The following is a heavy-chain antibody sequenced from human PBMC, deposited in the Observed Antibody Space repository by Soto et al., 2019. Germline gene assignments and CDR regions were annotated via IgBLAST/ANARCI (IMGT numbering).Heavy chain of an antibody. D-gene: IGHD6-13*01. V-gene: IGHV4-59*08. CDR2: IYYSGST. Sequence: PSETLSLTCAVYGGSGGSFSGYYWSWIRQPPGKGLEWIGYIYYSGSTNYNPSLKSRVTISVDTSKNQFSLKLSSVTAADTAVYYCARHDPYSSSWSPADYYYGMDVWGQGTTVTVSS. J-gene: IGHJ6*02. CDR3: ARHDPYSSSWSPADYYYGMDV. CDR1: GGSGGSFSGYY.